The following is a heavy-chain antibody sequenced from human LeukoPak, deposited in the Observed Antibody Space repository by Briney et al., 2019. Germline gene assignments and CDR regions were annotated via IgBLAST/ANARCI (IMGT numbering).Heavy chain of an antibody. D-gene: IGHD6-13*01. CDR1: GGSISSYY. J-gene: IGHJ4*02. V-gene: IGHV4-59*01. CDR2: IYYSGST. Sequence: SETLSLTCTVSGGSISSYYWSWIRQPPGKGLEWIGYIYYSGSTNYNPSLKSRVTISVDTSKNQFSLKLSSVTAADTAVYYCARGVYSSSWTPPGYWGQGTLVTVSS. CDR3: ARGVYSSSWTPPGY.